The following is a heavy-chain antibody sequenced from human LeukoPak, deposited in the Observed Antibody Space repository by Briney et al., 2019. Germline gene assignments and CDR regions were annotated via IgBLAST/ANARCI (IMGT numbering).Heavy chain of an antibody. CDR1: GFSLSTSGGG. Sequence: SGPTLVKPTQTLTLTCTFSGFSLSTSGGGVGWIRQPPGKALEWLALIYWDDDKRYSPSLKSRLTITKDTSKNQVVLTMTNMDPVDTATYYCAHRSADYDSSGYWFDPWGQGTLVTVSS. CDR3: AHRSADYDSSGYWFDP. CDR2: IYWDDDK. V-gene: IGHV2-5*02. D-gene: IGHD3-22*01. J-gene: IGHJ5*02.